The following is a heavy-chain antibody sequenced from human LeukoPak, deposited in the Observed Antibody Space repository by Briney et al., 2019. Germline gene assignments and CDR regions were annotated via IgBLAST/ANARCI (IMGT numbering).Heavy chain of an antibody. Sequence: PGGSLRLSCAASGFTFSGYAMSWVRQAPGKGLEWVSAISGSGGSTYYADSVKGRFTISRDNSKNTLYLQMNSLRAEDTAVYYCAKDSRGITIFGVVIVEHYYYYYGMDVWGQGTTVTVS. D-gene: IGHD3-3*01. CDR3: AKDSRGITIFGVVIVEHYYYYYGMDV. CDR2: ISGSGGST. V-gene: IGHV3-23*01. J-gene: IGHJ6*02. CDR1: GFTFSGYA.